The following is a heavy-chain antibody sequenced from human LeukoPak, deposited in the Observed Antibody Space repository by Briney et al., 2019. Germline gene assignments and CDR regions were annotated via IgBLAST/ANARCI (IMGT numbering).Heavy chain of an antibody. CDR1: GYTFTMYA. CDR2: INTGSGNT. Sequence: ASVKVSCKVSGYTFTMYAIQWLRQAPGQRPEWMGWINTGSGNTRYSQKFRGRVTITEDTSASTVYMELSSLTSEDTAMYYCARDNSWFDPWGQGTLVTVSS. CDR3: ARDNSWFDP. V-gene: IGHV1-3*04. D-gene: IGHD2/OR15-2a*01. J-gene: IGHJ5*02.